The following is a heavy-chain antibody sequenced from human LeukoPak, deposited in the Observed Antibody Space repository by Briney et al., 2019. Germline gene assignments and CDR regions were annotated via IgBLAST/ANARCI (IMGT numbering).Heavy chain of an antibody. CDR1: GGSISSGDHY. Sequence: SETLSLTCTVSGGSISSGDHYWSWIRQPPGKGLEWIGHIYYSGSTYYNPSLKSRVTISVDTSKNQFSLKLSSVTAADTAVYYCARVLRRVVVTNFDYWGQGTLVTVSS. CDR2: IYYSGST. J-gene: IGHJ4*02. V-gene: IGHV4-30-4*01. D-gene: IGHD3-22*01. CDR3: ARVLRRVVVTNFDY.